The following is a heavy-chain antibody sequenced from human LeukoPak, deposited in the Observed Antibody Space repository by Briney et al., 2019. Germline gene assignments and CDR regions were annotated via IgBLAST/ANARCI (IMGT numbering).Heavy chain of an antibody. J-gene: IGHJ4*02. CDR1: GYTFTSYG. V-gene: IGHV1-18*01. D-gene: IGHD2-2*01. CDR3: ARVPTLTSRYCSSTSCYLGAYFDY. CDR2: ISAYNGNT. Sequence: GASVKVSCKASGYTFTSYGISWVRQAPGQGLGWMGWISAYNGNTNYAQKLQGRVTMTTDTSTSTACMELRSLRSDDTAVYYCARVPTLTSRYCSSTSCYLGAYFDYWGQGTLVTVSS.